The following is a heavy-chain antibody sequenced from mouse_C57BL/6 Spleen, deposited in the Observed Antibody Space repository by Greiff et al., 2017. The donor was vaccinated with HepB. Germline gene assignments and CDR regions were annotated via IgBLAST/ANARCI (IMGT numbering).Heavy chain of an antibody. Sequence: EVQLQQSGPELVKPGASVKISCKASGYTFTDYYMNWVKQSHGKSLEWIGDINPNNGGTSYNQKFKGKATLTVDKSSSTAYMELRSLTSEDSAVYYCAKDYSNYVDWDYAMDYWGQGTSVTVSS. CDR2: INPNNGGT. D-gene: IGHD2-5*01. V-gene: IGHV1-26*01. CDR3: AKDYSNYVDWDYAMDY. CDR1: GYTFTDYY. J-gene: IGHJ4*01.